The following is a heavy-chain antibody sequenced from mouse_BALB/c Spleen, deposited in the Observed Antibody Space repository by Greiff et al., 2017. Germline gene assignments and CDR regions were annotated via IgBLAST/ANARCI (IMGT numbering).Heavy chain of an antibody. CDR3: ARQTWTAFAY. CDR1: GFTFSSYG. J-gene: IGHJ3*01. D-gene: IGHD3-3*01. Sequence: EVKLVESGGDLVKPGGSLKLSCAASGFTFSSYGMSWVRQTPDKRLEWVATISSGGSYTYYPDSVKGRFTISRDNAKNTLYLQMSSLKSEDTAMYYCARQTWTAFAYWGQGTLVTVSA. V-gene: IGHV5-6*01. CDR2: ISSGGSYT.